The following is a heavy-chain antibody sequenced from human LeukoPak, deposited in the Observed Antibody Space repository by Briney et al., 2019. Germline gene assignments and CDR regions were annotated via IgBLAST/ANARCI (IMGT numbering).Heavy chain of an antibody. V-gene: IGHV3-48*03. D-gene: IGHD4-17*01. Sequence: GGSLRLSCAASGFTFSSYEMNWVRQAPGKGLEWVSYISSSGSTIYYADSVKGRFTISRDNAKNSLYLQMNSLKTEDTAVYYCTTEGLDYGYYYYYMDVWGKGTTVTISS. J-gene: IGHJ6*03. CDR2: ISSSGSTI. CDR1: GFTFSSYE. CDR3: TTEGLDYGYYYYYMDV.